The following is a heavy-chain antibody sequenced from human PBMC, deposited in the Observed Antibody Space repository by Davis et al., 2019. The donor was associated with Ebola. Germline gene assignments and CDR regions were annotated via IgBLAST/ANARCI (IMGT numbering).Heavy chain of an antibody. J-gene: IGHJ6*02. CDR3: ARVGVTGMAYEFDYYYYGMDV. V-gene: IGHV3-74*01. D-gene: IGHD2-21*02. CDR1: GFTFSSYW. CDR2: INSDGSST. Sequence: PGGSLRLSCAASGFTFSSYWMHWVRQAPGKGLVWVSRINSDGSSTSYADSVKGRFTISRDNAKNTLYLQMNSLRAEDTAVYYCARVGVTGMAYEFDYYYYGMDVWGQGTTVTVSS.